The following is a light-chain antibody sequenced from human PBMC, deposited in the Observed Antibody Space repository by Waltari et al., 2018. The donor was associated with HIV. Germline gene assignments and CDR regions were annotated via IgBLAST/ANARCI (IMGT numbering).Light chain of an antibody. J-gene: IGKJ2*01. CDR2: KAS. V-gene: IGKV1-5*03. Sequence: IQMTQSPSILSASVGDRVTITCRASQNVESWLAWYQQRPGRAPKLLIYKASTLEYGVPARFTGSGSGTNFTLTINSLQPDDFATYYCQQYNSDLYTFGLGTRLDLK. CDR3: QQYNSDLYT. CDR1: QNVESW.